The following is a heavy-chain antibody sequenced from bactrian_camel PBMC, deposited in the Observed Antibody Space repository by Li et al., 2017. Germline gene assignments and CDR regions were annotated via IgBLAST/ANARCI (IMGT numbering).Heavy chain of an antibody. V-gene: IGHV3S54*01. Sequence: HVQLVESGGGLAQPGGSLRLSCGASGHTYSSNCMGWFRQAPGKEREGVAAVYTGTSLRILAHFAEGRFTISQDKSKRTVYLQMTKLEVEDTGIYCCAAQPRNGDCSLIPTDFPYLGQWTQVTVS. CDR2: VYTGTSLR. D-gene: IGHD3*01. J-gene: IGHJ4*01. CDR1: GHTYSSNC.